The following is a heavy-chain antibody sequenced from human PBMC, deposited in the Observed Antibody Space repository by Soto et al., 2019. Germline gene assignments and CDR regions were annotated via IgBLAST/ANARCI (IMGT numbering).Heavy chain of an antibody. CDR1: GFTFSSYA. J-gene: IGHJ6*02. CDR2: ISGSGGST. Sequence: GGSLRLSCAASGFTFSSYAMSWVRQAPGKGLEWVSGISGSGGSTYYGDTVKGRFTISRDNSKNTLYLQMNSLRAEDTAVYYCAKVDLEWLAPPHYYYYYGMDVWGQGTTVTVSS. D-gene: IGHD6-19*01. CDR3: AKVDLEWLAPPHYYYYYGMDV. V-gene: IGHV3-23*01.